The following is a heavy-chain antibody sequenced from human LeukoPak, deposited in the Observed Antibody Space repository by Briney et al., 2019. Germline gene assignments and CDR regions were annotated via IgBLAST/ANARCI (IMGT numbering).Heavy chain of an antibody. D-gene: IGHD6-13*01. Sequence: ASVKVSCKASGYTFTGYYMHWVRQAPGQGLEWMGWINPNSGGTNYAQKFQGRVTMTRDTSISTAYMELSSLRSEDTAVYYCARGDGLSSSWSRNQEFDPWGQGTLVTVSS. V-gene: IGHV1-2*02. CDR2: INPNSGGT. J-gene: IGHJ5*02. CDR1: GYTFTGYY. CDR3: ARGDGLSSSWSRNQEFDP.